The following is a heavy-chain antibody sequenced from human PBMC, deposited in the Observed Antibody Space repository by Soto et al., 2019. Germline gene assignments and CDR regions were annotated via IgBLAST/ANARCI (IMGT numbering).Heavy chain of an antibody. J-gene: IGHJ4*02. CDR1: GGTFTSFG. D-gene: IGHD5-12*01. Sequence: QVQLVQSGAEVKRPGSSVKVSCKASGGTFTSFGISWVRQAPGQGLEWVGGIIPIFATANYAQKFLGRVAITADESTSTAYMDLSSLRSDDTAVCYCATYGPLMSGYDSPLDYWGQGTLVTVSS. V-gene: IGHV1-69*01. CDR2: IIPIFATA. CDR3: ATYGPLMSGYDSPLDY.